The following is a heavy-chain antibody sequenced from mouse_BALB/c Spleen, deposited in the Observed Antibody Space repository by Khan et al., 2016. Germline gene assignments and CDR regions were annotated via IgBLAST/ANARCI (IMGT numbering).Heavy chain of an antibody. Sequence: EVQLQESGPGLVKPSQSLSLTCTVTGYSITSDYAWNWIRQFPGNKLEWMGYISYSGSTSYNPSLKSRISITRDTSKNQFFLQLNSVTTEDTATDYCASRKWDVDYWGQGTTLTVSS. CDR3: ASRKWDVDY. V-gene: IGHV3-2*02. D-gene: IGHD4-1*02. CDR1: GYSITSDYA. CDR2: ISYSGST. J-gene: IGHJ2*01.